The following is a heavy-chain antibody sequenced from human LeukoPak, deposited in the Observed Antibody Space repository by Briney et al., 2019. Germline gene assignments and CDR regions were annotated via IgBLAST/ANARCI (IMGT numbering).Heavy chain of an antibody. Sequence: SETLSLTCTVSGGSISSYYWSWIRQPPGKGLEWIGYIYYSGSTNYNPSLKSRVTLSVDTSKNQFSLKLSSVTAADTAVYYCARGAMTTTSTSDYWGQGTLVTVSS. CDR3: ARGAMTTTSTSDY. CDR1: GGSISSYY. D-gene: IGHD5-24*01. CDR2: IYYSGST. J-gene: IGHJ4*02. V-gene: IGHV4-59*13.